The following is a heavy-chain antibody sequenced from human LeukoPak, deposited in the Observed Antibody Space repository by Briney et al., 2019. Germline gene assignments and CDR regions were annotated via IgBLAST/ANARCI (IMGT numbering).Heavy chain of an antibody. CDR3: AELGITMIGGV. J-gene: IGHJ6*04. D-gene: IGHD3-10*02. V-gene: IGHV3-11*04. CDR1: GFTFNNYA. CDR2: ISSSGSTI. Sequence: GGSLRLSCAASGFTFNNYAMSWVRQAPGKGLEWVPYISSSGSTIYYADSVKGRFTISRDNAKNSLYLQMNSLRAEDTAVYYCAELGITMIGGVWGKGTTVTISS.